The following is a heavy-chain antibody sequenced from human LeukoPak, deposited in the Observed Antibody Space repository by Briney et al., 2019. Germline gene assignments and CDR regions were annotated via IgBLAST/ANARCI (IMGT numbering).Heavy chain of an antibody. CDR1: GYTFTSYA. CDR2: INAGNGNT. J-gene: IGHJ3*02. V-gene: IGHV1-3*01. CDR3: ARGGAHDAFDI. Sequence: ASGKVSCKASGYTFTSYAMHWVRQAPGQRLEWMGWINAGNGNTKYSQKFQGRVTITRDTSASTAYMELSSLRSEDTAVYYCARGGAHDAFDIWGQGTMVTVSS. D-gene: IGHD1-26*01.